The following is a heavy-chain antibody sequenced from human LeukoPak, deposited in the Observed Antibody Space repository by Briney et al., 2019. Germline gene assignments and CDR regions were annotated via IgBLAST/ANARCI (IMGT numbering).Heavy chain of an antibody. CDR3: ARFFFPGGSGSYYDAFDI. D-gene: IGHD3-10*01. Sequence: SETLSLTCTVSGGSLSDYYWTWVRQPPGKGLEWIGYIYYSGSTNYNPSLKSRVTMSVDTSKNQFSLKLSSVTAADTAVYYCARFFFPGGSGSYYDAFDIWGQGIMVTVSS. V-gene: IGHV4-59*12. CDR1: GGSLSDYY. CDR2: IYYSGST. J-gene: IGHJ3*02.